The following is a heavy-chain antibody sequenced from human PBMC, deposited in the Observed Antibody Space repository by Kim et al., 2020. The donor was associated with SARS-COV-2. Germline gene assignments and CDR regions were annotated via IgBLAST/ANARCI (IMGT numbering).Heavy chain of an antibody. V-gene: IGHV1-46*01. CDR2: T. D-gene: IGHD6-19*01. CDR3: VREYSGGHFDY. Sequence: TIYAQKFRGRVTMTRDTPTSTVYMELSSLRSEDTAVYYCVREYSGGHFDYWGQGTLVTVSS. J-gene: IGHJ4*02.